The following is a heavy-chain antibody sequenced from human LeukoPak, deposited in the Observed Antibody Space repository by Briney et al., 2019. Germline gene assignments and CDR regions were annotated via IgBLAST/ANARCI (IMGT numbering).Heavy chain of an antibody. CDR2: IHFSGSI. CDR1: GVSVNSGMYY. CDR3: ARGRDYAKVGY. V-gene: IGHV4-31*03. J-gene: IGHJ4*02. D-gene: IGHD1-26*01. Sequence: PSETLSLTCTVSGVSVNSGMYYWTWIRQRPGKGLEWIGCIHFSGSIHYNPSLASRVSISADSSDDQFSLRLKSVTAANTAVYYCARGRDYAKVGYCGQGKLVIVSS.